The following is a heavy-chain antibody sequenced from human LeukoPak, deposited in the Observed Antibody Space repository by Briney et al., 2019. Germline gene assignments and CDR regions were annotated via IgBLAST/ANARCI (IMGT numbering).Heavy chain of an antibody. CDR1: GYTFTNYY. Sequence: ASVKVSCKASGYTFTNYYIRWVRQAPGQGLEWMGWINPNSGGTNYAQKFQGRVTMTRDTFISTAYMELSRLTSDDTAVYYCAKDAIVRDYSNSDYWGQGTLVTVSS. CDR2: INPNSGGT. D-gene: IGHD4-11*01. CDR3: AKDAIVRDYSNSDY. V-gene: IGHV1-2*02. J-gene: IGHJ4*02.